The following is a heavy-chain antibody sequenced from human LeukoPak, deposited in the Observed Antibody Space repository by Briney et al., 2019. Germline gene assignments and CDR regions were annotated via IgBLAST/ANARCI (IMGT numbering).Heavy chain of an antibody. CDR2: INPNSGGT. CDR1: GYTFTGYY. J-gene: IGHJ4*02. CDR3: ARDLHPSHYDFWSGYSPGYFDY. V-gene: IGHV1-2*02. Sequence: GASVKVSCKASGYTFTGYYMHWVRQAPGQGLEWMGWINPNSGGTNYAQKFQGRVTMTRDTSISTAYMELSRLRSDDTAVYYCARDLHPSHYDFWSGYSPGYFDYWGQGTLVTVSS. D-gene: IGHD3-3*01.